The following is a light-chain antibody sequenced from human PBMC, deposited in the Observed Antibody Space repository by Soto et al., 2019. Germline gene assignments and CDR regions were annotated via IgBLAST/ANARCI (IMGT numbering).Light chain of an antibody. Sequence: DIQMTQSPSTLSASVRDRVTITCRASQSISSWLAWYQQKPGKATKLLIYKASSLESGVPSRFSGSGSGTEFTLTISCLQPDDFATYYCQQYNSYSPYTFGQGTKLEIK. V-gene: IGKV1-5*03. CDR3: QQYNSYSPYT. J-gene: IGKJ2*01. CDR2: KAS. CDR1: QSISSW.